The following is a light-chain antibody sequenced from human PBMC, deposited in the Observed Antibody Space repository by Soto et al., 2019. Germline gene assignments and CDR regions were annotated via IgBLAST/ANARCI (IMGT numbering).Light chain of an antibody. J-gene: IGLJ1*01. Sequence: SALTQPASASGSPGQSITISCTGTSNDVGGYNYVSWYQQHLGKAPKLMIYEVSNRPSGISNRFSGSKSGNAASLTISGLQADDEAAYYCSSYTNRSSYVLGNGTKVTVL. V-gene: IGLV2-14*01. CDR1: SNDVGGYNY. CDR3: SSYTNRSSYV. CDR2: EVS.